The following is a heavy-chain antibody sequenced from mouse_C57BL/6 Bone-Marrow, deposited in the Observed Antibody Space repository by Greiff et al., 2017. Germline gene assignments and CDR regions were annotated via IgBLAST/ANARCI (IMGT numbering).Heavy chain of an antibody. CDR2: ISSGGSYT. J-gene: IGHJ3*01. V-gene: IGHV5-6*01. CDR3: ARPSPFAY. D-gene: IGHD6-2*01. CDR1: GFTFSSYG. Sequence: EVKLMESGGDLVKPGGSLKLSCAASGFTFSSYGMSWVRQTPDKRLEWVATISSGGSYTSYPASVQGRFTISRDNAKNTLYLQRSSLKSESTALYYCARPSPFAYWGQGTLVTVSA.